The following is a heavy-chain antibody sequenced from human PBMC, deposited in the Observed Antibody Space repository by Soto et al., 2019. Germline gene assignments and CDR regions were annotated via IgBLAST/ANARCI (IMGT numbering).Heavy chain of an antibody. CDR3: AREGAIVPRFFDP. CDR2: IYWNDDK. Sequence: QITLKESGPTLVKPTETLTLICTFSGFSLSTNGVGVGWIRQPPGKALEWLALIYWNDDKRYSASLQSRLTITKDTSKNQVVFTMTNLDPVDTATYYCAREGAIVPRFFDPWGQRILVTVSS. V-gene: IGHV2-5*01. CDR1: GFSLSTNGVG. D-gene: IGHD1-26*01. J-gene: IGHJ5*02.